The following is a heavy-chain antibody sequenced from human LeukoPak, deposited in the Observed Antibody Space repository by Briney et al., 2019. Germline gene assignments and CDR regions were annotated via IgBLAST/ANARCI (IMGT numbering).Heavy chain of an antibody. Sequence: KPSETLSLTCAVYGGSFSGYYWSWIRQPPGKGLEWIGEINHSGSTNYNPSLRSRVTISVDTSKNQFSLKLSSVTAADTAVYYCARDPGGYYDSSGYRDAFDIWGQGTMVTVSS. V-gene: IGHV4-34*01. CDR1: GGSFSGYY. D-gene: IGHD3-22*01. J-gene: IGHJ3*02. CDR3: ARDPGGYYDSSGYRDAFDI. CDR2: INHSGST.